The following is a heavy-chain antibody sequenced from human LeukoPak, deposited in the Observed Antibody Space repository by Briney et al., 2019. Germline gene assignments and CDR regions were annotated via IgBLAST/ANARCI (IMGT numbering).Heavy chain of an antibody. D-gene: IGHD3-22*01. V-gene: IGHV1-2*02. CDR1: GYTFTGYY. Sequence: ASVKVSCTASGYTFTGYYMHWVRQAPGQGLEWMGWINPNSGGTNYAQKFQGRVTITADKSTSTAYMELSSLRSEDTAVYYCARSTVVVITTGISSNYYYYYMDVWGKGTTVTVSS. J-gene: IGHJ6*03. CDR3: ARSTVVVITTGISSNYYYYYMDV. CDR2: INPNSGGT.